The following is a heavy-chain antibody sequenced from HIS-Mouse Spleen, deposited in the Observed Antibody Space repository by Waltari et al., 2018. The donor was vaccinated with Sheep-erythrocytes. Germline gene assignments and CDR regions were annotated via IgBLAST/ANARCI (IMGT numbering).Heavy chain of an antibody. CDR1: GGSISSSSYY. V-gene: IGHV4-39*07. J-gene: IGHJ4*02. CDR2: ISYSGST. CDR3: ARVSVAARFDY. Sequence: QLQLQESGPGLVKPSESLSLTCTVSGGSISSSSYYWGWIRQPPGKGLEWIGSISYSGSTYYNPTLKSRVTISVDTSKNQFSLQLISVTAADTAVYYCARVSVAARFDYWGQGTLVTVSS. D-gene: IGHD6-6*01.